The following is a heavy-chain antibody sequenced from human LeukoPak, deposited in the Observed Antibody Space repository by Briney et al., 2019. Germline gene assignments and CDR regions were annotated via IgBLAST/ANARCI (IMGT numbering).Heavy chain of an antibody. CDR2: IYYSGST. CDR1: GGSISSSSYY. V-gene: IGHV4-39*07. D-gene: IGHD2-15*01. J-gene: IGHJ6*03. Sequence: SETLSLTCTVSGGSISSSSYYWGWTRQPPGKGLEWIGSIYYSGSTYYNPSLKSRVTISVDTSKNQFSLKLSSVTAADTAVYYCARGAGYCSGGSCYSVHYYYMDVWGKGTTVTVSS. CDR3: ARGAGYCSGGSCYSVHYYYMDV.